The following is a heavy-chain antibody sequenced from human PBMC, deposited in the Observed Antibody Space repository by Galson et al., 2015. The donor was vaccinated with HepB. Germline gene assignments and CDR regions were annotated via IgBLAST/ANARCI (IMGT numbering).Heavy chain of an antibody. J-gene: IGHJ6*02. D-gene: IGHD3-3*01. CDR2: ISYDGSNK. V-gene: IGHV3-30*03. Sequence: SLRLSCAASGFTFSSYGMHWVRQAPGKGLEWVAVISYDGSNKYYADSVKGRFTISRDNSKNTLYLQMNSLRAEDTAVYYCSGSRGGVVHYYYYGMDVWGQGTTVTVSS. CDR1: GFTFSSYG. CDR3: SGSRGGVVHYYYYGMDV.